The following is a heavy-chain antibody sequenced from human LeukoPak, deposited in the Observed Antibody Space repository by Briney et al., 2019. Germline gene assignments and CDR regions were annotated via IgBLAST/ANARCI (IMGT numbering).Heavy chain of an antibody. CDR2: ISSSSSYI. V-gene: IGHV3-21*01. D-gene: IGHD3-3*01. J-gene: IGHJ4*02. CDR1: GFTFSSYS. CDR3: ARVFPPRPLDY. Sequence: GGSLRLSCAASGFTFSSYSMNWVRQAPGKGLEWVSSISSSSSYIYYADSVKGRFTISRDNAKNSLYLQMNSPRAEDTAVYYCARVFPPRPLDYWGQGTLVTVSS.